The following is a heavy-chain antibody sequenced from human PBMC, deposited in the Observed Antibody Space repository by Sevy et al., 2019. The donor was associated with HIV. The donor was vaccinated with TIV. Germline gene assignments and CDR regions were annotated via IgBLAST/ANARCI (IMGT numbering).Heavy chain of an antibody. CDR3: VRALLKADSL. CDR1: GFNIRAHW. J-gene: IGHJ4*02. CDR2: INEDGSTK. D-gene: IGHD1-26*01. Sequence: GRSLRLSCAASGFNIRAHWMLWVRQAPGKGLEWVANINEDGSTKYYLDSVKGRFTISRDNAENSAFLQMNSLRVEDTAVYYCVRALLKADSLWGQGTLVTVSS. V-gene: IGHV3-7*01.